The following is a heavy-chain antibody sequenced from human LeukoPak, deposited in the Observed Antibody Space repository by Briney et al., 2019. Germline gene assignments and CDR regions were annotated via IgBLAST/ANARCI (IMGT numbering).Heavy chain of an antibody. J-gene: IGHJ4*01. CDR1: GFTFSNYA. V-gene: IGHV3-23*01. CDR2: IDSGGST. Sequence: GGSLRLSCAASGFTFSNYAMSWVRQAPEKGLEWVSSIDSGGSTYYAASVKGQFTISRDNSKNTLYLQMNSLRVEDTAVYYCAKDFSGVTRAFDYWGQGTLVTVSS. D-gene: IGHD4-17*01. CDR3: AKDFSGVTRAFDY.